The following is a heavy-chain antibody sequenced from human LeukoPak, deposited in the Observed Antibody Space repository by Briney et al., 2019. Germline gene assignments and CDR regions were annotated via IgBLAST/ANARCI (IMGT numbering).Heavy chain of an antibody. V-gene: IGHV4-4*09. CDR1: GGSISSYY. Sequence: SETLSLTCTVSGGSISSYYWSWIRQPPGKGLEWIGYIYATGITNYNPSLKSRVTISVDTSKNQFSLNLRSVTAADTAVYYCARHGSVRSPLGPWGQGTLVTVSS. CDR3: ARHGSVRSPLGP. CDR2: IYATGIT. D-gene: IGHD3-10*01. J-gene: IGHJ5*02.